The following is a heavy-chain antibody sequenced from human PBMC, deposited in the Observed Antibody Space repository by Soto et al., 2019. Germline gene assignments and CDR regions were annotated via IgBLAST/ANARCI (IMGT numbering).Heavy chain of an antibody. V-gene: IGHV3-30*18. J-gene: IGHJ4*02. Sequence: GSLRLSCAASGFSFNSYGMHWVRQAPGKGLEWVAFISFDGSNKYYAESAKGRFTISRDNSKNTLFLQINSLRAEDAAVYFCAKASATWYSSDWYYFDYWGQGTLVTVSS. CDR2: ISFDGSNK. CDR3: AKASATWYSSDWYYFDY. CDR1: GFSFNSYG. D-gene: IGHD6-19*01.